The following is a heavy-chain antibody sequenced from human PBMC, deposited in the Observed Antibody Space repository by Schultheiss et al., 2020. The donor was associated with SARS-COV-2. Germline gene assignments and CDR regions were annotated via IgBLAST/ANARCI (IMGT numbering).Heavy chain of an antibody. Sequence: GGSLRLSCAASGFSFSSYSMNWVRQAPGKGLEWVSSISSSSSYIYYADSVKGRFTISRDNAKNSLYLQMNSLRAEDTAVYYCARVHYYDSSGYVLWGQGTLVTVSS. J-gene: IGHJ4*02. V-gene: IGHV3-21*01. CDR1: GFSFSSYS. D-gene: IGHD3-22*01. CDR3: ARVHYYDSSGYVL. CDR2: ISSSSSYI.